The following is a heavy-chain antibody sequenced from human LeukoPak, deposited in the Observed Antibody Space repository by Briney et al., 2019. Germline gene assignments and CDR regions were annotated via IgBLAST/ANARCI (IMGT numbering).Heavy chain of an antibody. CDR3: ARDRSTVAGIDY. J-gene: IGHJ4*02. D-gene: IGHD6-19*01. Sequence: GGSLRLSCAASGFTFSNYNMNWVRQAPGKGLEWVAHVSSSSSTTYYADSVKGRFSISRDNARNSLFLQMNSLRAEDTAVYYCARDRSTVAGIDYWGQGTLVTVSS. CDR2: VSSSSSTT. V-gene: IGHV3-48*04. CDR1: GFTFSNYN.